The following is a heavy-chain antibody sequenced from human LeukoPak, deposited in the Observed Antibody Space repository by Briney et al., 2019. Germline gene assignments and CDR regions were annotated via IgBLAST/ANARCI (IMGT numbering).Heavy chain of an antibody. D-gene: IGHD3-16*01. CDR2: ISGTGTTI. CDR3: VRSYGMDV. J-gene: IGHJ6*02. V-gene: IGHV3-48*03. Sequence: PGGSLRLSCTPSGFIFSRYEMHWVRQAPGKGLEWISYISGTGTTISYADSVKGRFTISRDNANNSLYQQLNSLRAEDTALYYCVRSYGMDVWGQGTTVTVSS. CDR1: GFIFSRYE.